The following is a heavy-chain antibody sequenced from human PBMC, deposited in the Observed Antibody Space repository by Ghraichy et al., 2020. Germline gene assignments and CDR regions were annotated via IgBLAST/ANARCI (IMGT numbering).Heavy chain of an antibody. J-gene: IGHJ5*02. CDR1: GFSLSTSGMR. D-gene: IGHD4-17*01. Sequence: SGPTLVKPTQTLTLTCTFSGFSLSTSGMRVSWIRQPPGKALEWLARIDWDDDKFYSTSLKTRHTISKDTSKNQVVLTMTNMDPVDTATYYCARIQGIYGDYWFDPWGQGTLVTVSS. CDR3: ARIQGIYGDYWFDP. V-gene: IGHV2-70*04. CDR2: IDWDDDK.